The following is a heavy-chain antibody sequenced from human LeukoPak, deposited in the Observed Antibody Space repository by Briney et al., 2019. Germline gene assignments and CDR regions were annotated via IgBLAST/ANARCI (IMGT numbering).Heavy chain of an antibody. CDR2: ISSDGSIK. J-gene: IGHJ4*02. D-gene: IGHD3-3*01. CDR3: VKEYHSRGFGAYFDY. CDR1: KFTFSHYG. V-gene: IGHV3-30*18. Sequence: GGSLRLSCTASKFTFSHYGMQWVRQAPGEGLEWVAVISSDGSIKVYADCVEGRFTLSRDNSINTVDLPMNSLRAEDTAVYYCVKEYHSRGFGAYFDYWGQGTLVTVSS.